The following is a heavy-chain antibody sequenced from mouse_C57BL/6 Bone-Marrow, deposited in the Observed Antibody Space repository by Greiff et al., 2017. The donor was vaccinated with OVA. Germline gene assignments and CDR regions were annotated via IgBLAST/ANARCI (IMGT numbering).Heavy chain of an antibody. J-gene: IGHJ4*01. V-gene: IGHV5-4*01. CDR3: ARDGYDYSYYYAMDY. CDR2: ISDGGSYT. CDR1: GFTFSSYA. D-gene: IGHD2-4*01. Sequence: VQLKESGGGLVKPGGSLKLSCAASGFTFSSYAMSWVRQTPEKRLEWVATISDGGSYTYYPDNVKGRFTISRDNAKNNLYLQMSHLKSEDTAMYYCARDGYDYSYYYAMDYWGQGTSVTVSS.